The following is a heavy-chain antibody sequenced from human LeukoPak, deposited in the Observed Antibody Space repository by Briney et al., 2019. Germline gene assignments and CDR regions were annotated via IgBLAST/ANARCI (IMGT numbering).Heavy chain of an antibody. Sequence: SETLSLTCNISGGSIRGYYWSWIRQPPGKGLEWIGYIYSSGSTNYNPSLKSRVTMSVDTSKNQFSLKVSSVTAADTAVYYCARVFDSGSQAYFYYMDVWGKGTTVTIFS. J-gene: IGHJ6*03. V-gene: IGHV4-59*01. CDR1: GGSIRGYY. D-gene: IGHD3-10*01. CDR3: ARVFDSGSQAYFYYMDV. CDR2: IYSSGST.